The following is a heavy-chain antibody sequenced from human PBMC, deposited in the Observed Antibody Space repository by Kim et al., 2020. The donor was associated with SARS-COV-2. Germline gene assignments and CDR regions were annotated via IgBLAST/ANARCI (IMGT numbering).Heavy chain of an antibody. CDR1: GFTFGDYG. D-gene: IGHD6-19*01. CDR3: ARGGKQWLTYYYYYGMDV. CDR2: INWNGGST. Sequence: GGSLRLSCAASGFTFGDYGMSWVRQAPGKGLEWVSGINWNGGSTGYADSVKGRFTISRDNAKNSLYLQTNSLRAEDTALYYCARGGKQWLTYYYYYGMDVWGQGTTVTVSS. J-gene: IGHJ6*02. V-gene: IGHV3-20*04.